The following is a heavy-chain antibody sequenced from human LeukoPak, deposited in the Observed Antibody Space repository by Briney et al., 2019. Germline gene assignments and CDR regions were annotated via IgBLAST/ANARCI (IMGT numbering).Heavy chain of an antibody. J-gene: IGHJ2*01. CDR3: ARVLEGSSGQHWYFDL. V-gene: IGHV4-31*03. CDR1: GGSISSGGYY. Sequence: PSQTLSLTCSVSGGSISSGGYYWSCIRQHPGKGLEWFGYIYYSGSTYYNPSLKSRVTISGDTPMNQFSLMLSSVTAADTAVYYCARVLEGSSGQHWYFDLWGRGALVTVSS. CDR2: IYYSGST. D-gene: IGHD6-19*01.